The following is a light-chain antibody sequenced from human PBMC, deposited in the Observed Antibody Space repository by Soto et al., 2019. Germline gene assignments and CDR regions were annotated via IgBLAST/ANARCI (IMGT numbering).Light chain of an antibody. J-gene: IGKJ1*01. CDR1: QSISTW. CDR3: QHYYNYPWT. Sequence: DIQITHSPSSLSASVGDRVSITCRSSQSISTWLAWYQQQPGGAPRLLIYDASSLQSGVPSRFSGNGSGTEFTLTISSLQPDDFSSYYCQHYYNYPWTLGQGTKVDIK. CDR2: DAS. V-gene: IGKV1-5*01.